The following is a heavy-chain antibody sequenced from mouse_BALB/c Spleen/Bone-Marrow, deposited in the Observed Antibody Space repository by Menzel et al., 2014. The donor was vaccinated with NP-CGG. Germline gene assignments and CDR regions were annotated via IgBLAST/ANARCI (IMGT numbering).Heavy chain of an antibody. CDR2: IDPANGNT. J-gene: IGHJ2*01. Sequence: EVQLQQSGAELVKPGASVKLSCTASGFNIKDTYMHWVKQRPEQGLEWIGRIDPANGNTKYDPKFQGKATITADTSSNTAYRQLSSLTSEDTAVYYCARIYYYGRGYFDYWGQGTTLTVSS. CDR3: ARIYYYGRGYFDY. D-gene: IGHD1-1*01. V-gene: IGHV14-3*02. CDR1: GFNIKDTY.